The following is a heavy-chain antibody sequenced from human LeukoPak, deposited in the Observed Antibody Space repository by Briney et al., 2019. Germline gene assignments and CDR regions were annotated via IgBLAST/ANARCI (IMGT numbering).Heavy chain of an antibody. CDR1: GFTFSSYS. V-gene: IGHV3-21*01. Sequence: GGSLRLSCAASGFTFSSYSMNWVRQAPGKGLEWVSSISSSSSYIYYADSVKGRFTISRDNAKNSLYLQMNSLRAEDTAVYYCARGTNLRSIYYYYGMDVWGQGTTVTVSS. CDR2: ISSSSSYI. D-gene: IGHD4-17*01. CDR3: ARGTNLRSIYYYYGMDV. J-gene: IGHJ6*02.